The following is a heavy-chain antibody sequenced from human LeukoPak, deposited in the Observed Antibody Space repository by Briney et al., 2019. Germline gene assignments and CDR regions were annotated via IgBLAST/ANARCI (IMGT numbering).Heavy chain of an antibody. CDR3: ARVSHDSSGYYGDAFDI. Sequence: PGGSLRLSCAASGFTFSSYWMGWVRQAPGKGLEWVANIKQDGSEKYYVDSVKGRFTNSRDNAKNSLYLQMNSLRAEDTAVYYCARVSHDSSGYYGDAFDIWGQGTMVTVSS. CDR2: IKQDGSEK. D-gene: IGHD3-22*01. V-gene: IGHV3-7*01. CDR1: GFTFSSYW. J-gene: IGHJ3*02.